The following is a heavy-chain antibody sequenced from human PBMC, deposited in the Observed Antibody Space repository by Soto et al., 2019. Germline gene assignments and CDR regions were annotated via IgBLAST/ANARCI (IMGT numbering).Heavy chain of an antibody. CDR1: GVTFSSYG. J-gene: IGHJ4*02. D-gene: IGHD2-2*01. V-gene: IGHV3-33*01. CDR3: ARGLLVVNHLDY. Sequence: QVQLVESGGGVVQPGRSLRLSCAASGVTFSSYGMHWVRQAPGKGLEWVAVIWYDGSNKYYADSVKGRFTISRDNSKNTLYLQMNSLRAEDTAVYYCARGLLVVNHLDYWGQGTLVSVSS. CDR2: IWYDGSNK.